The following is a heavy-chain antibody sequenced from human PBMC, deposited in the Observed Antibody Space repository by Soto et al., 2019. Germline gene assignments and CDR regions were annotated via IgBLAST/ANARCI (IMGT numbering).Heavy chain of an antibody. Sequence: QITLKESGPTLVKPTQTLTLTCTFSGFSLTTSGVGVGWIRQPPGKALEWLALIYWDDDKPYSPALKSRLTTTKDTSKNHVVLTITNMDPADTTTYFCAHRTTTVTWGFDPWGQGTLVTVSS. V-gene: IGHV2-5*02. D-gene: IGHD4-17*01. CDR1: GFSLTTSGVG. J-gene: IGHJ5*02. CDR3: AHRTTTVTWGFDP. CDR2: IYWDDDK.